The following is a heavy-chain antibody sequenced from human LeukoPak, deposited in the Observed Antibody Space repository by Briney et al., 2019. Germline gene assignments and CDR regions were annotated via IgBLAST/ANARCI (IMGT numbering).Heavy chain of an antibody. D-gene: IGHD3-10*01. J-gene: IGHJ5*02. V-gene: IGHV3-74*01. CDR2: INSDGSST. Sequence: PGGSLRLSCAASGFTFSSYWMSWVRQAPGKGLVWVSRINSDGSSTSYADSVKGRFTISRDNAKNTLYLQMNSLRAEDTAVYYCARDRGYYGSGSYYNPRWFDPWGQGTLVTVSS. CDR3: ARDRGYYGSGSYYNPRWFDP. CDR1: GFTFSSYW.